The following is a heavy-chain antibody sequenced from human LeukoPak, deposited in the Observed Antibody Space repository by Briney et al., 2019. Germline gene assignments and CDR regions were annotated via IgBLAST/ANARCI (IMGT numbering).Heavy chain of an antibody. CDR3: ARDTPGGRGAFDI. Sequence: GASVKVSCKASGGTFSSYAISWVRQAPGQGLEWMGGIIPIFGTANYAQKFQGRVTITADESTSTAYMELSSLRSEDTAVYYCARDTPGGRGAFDIWGQGTMVTVSS. J-gene: IGHJ3*02. CDR2: IIPIFGTA. D-gene: IGHD2-15*01. CDR1: GGTFSSYA. V-gene: IGHV1-69*13.